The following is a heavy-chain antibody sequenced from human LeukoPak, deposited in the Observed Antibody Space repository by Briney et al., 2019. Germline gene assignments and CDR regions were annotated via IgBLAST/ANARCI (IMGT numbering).Heavy chain of an antibody. CDR3: ARDPRGGTSRDNWFDP. J-gene: IGHJ5*02. CDR1: GGSISNYY. V-gene: IGHV4-59*01. Sequence: PSETLSLTCTVSGGSISNYYWSWVRQPPGKGLEWMGYIYYTGSTNYNPSLKSRVTISVDTSKNQFSLKVSSVTAADTAVYYCARDPRGGTSRDNWFDPWGQGTLVTVSS. CDR2: IYYTGST. D-gene: IGHD1-1*01.